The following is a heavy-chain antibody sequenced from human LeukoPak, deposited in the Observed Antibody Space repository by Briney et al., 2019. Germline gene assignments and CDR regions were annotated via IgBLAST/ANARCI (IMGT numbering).Heavy chain of an antibody. CDR3: ARHIAAAGLAYYYYGMDV. CDR1: GGSMTTHH. D-gene: IGHD6-13*01. J-gene: IGHJ6*02. CDR2: IYYSGST. V-gene: IGHV4-59*08. Sequence: PSETLSLTCTVSGGSMTTHHWNWIRQTPGKGLEWIGYIYYSGSTNYNPSLKSRVTISVDTSKNQFSLKLSSVTAADTAVYYCARHIAAAGLAYYYYGMDVWGQGTTVTVSS.